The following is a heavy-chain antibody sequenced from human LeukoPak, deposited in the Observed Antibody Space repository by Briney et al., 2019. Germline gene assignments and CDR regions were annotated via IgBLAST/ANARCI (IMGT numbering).Heavy chain of an antibody. V-gene: IGHV1-3*01. Sequence: ASVKVSCKASGYTFTKYAMHWVRQAPGQRLEWMGWINDGNGSAKYSQRFQGRVTITRDTFANTAYMELNSLRSEDTAVYYCAKDRGVWTPHDYWGQGTLVTVSS. CDR2: INDGNGSA. CDR3: AKDRGVWTPHDY. D-gene: IGHD1-1*01. CDR1: GYTFTKYA. J-gene: IGHJ4*02.